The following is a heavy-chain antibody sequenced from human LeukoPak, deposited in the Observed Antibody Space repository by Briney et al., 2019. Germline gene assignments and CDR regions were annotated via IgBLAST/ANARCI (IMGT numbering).Heavy chain of an antibody. J-gene: IGHJ6*03. CDR3: ARDGAEGAPTVPDYYYYYYMDV. V-gene: IGHV4-59*01. CDR2: IYYSGST. Sequence: SETLSLTCTVSGGSISSYYWSWIRQPPGKGLEWIGYIYYSGSTNYNPSLKSRVTISVDTSKNQFSLKLSSVTAADTAVYYCARDGAEGAPTVPDYYYYYYMDVWGKGTTVTVSS. D-gene: IGHD1-26*01. CDR1: GGSISSYY.